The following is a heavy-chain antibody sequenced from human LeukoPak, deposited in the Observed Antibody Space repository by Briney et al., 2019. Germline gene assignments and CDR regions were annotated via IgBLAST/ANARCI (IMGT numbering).Heavy chain of an antibody. V-gene: IGHV3-23*01. J-gene: IGHJ3*02. CDR1: GFTFSSYA. Sequence: GGSVRLSYAPSGFTFSSYAMSWVRQAPGKGLEWVAVISGGGSGTYYADSVRGRFTFSRDNSKNTVYLQMNSLRAEDTAIYYCAKAVGSSGYFSRDAFDIWGQGTMDTASS. CDR3: AKAVGSSGYFSRDAFDI. D-gene: IGHD3-22*01. CDR2: ISGGGSGT.